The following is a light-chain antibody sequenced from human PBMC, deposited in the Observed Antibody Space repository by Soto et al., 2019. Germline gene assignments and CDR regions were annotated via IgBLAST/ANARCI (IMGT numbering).Light chain of an antibody. Sequence: EVVMTQSPATLSVSPGERATLSCRASQTVRDNLGWYQQKPGQPPRLLIYGATTRATGIPARFSGSGSGTEFTLTISSLQSEDFAVYYCQQYNNWPRTFGQGTKVDI. J-gene: IGKJ1*01. V-gene: IGKV3D-15*01. CDR3: QQYNNWPRT. CDR2: GAT. CDR1: QTVRDN.